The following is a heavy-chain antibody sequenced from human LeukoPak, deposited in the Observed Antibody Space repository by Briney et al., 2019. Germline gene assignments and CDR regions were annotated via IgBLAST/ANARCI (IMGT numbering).Heavy chain of an antibody. Sequence: GGSLRLSCAASGFTVSSNYMSWVRQAPGKGLEWVGFVSYDGSKKFYADFVKGRFSISRDNSKNTLYVQMNSLGAEDTALYYCAKLGFDSSGSHSLVDYWGQGTPVTVSS. CDR3: AKLGFDSSGSHSLVDY. J-gene: IGHJ4*02. V-gene: IGHV3-30*18. CDR1: GFTVSSNY. D-gene: IGHD3-22*01. CDR2: VSYDGSKK.